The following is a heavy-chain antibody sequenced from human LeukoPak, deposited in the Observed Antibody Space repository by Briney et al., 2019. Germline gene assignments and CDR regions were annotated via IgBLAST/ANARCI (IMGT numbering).Heavy chain of an antibody. V-gene: IGHV3-7*01. CDR1: GFTYSSSW. Sequence: GGSLRLSCAASGFTYSSSWMSWVRQVPGKGLEWVATIKDDGSDKYHVDSVKGRFTISRDNAKNSLYLQMNSLRVEDTAVYYCANLGYTDWGQGTLVTVSS. J-gene: IGHJ4*02. CDR3: ANLGYTD. CDR2: IKDDGSDK. D-gene: IGHD5-18*01.